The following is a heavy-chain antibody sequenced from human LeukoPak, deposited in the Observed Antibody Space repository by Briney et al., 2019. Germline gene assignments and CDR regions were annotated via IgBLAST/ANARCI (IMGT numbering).Heavy chain of an antibody. V-gene: IGHV4-4*07. CDR1: GASISTNY. CDR3: ARGSFDSSGYYVFDY. J-gene: IGHJ4*02. Sequence: SSETLSLTCSVSGASISTNYWSWIRQPAGKGLEWIGRIYNSGNTNYSPSLGSRVTMSADTSKNHFSLRLTSVTAADTAVYYCARGSFDSSGYYVFDYWGQGRLVTVSS. CDR2: IYNSGNT. D-gene: IGHD3-22*01.